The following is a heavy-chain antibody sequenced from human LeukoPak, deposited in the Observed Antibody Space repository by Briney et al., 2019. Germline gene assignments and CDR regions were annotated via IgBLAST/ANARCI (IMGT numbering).Heavy chain of an antibody. CDR3: ATTTSFDF. Sequence: PSETLSLTCSVSGVSISTTSFYWGWIRQPPGKGLEWIGSISFSGSTHYNPSLKSRVTIFVDTSKNQFSLKLNSVTASDTAVYFCATTTSFDFWGRGTLVTVSS. V-gene: IGHV4-39*01. D-gene: IGHD1-26*01. J-gene: IGHJ4*02. CDR1: GVSISTTSFY. CDR2: ISFSGST.